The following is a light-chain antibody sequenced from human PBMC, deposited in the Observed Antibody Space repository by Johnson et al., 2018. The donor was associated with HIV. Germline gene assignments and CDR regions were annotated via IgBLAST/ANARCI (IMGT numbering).Light chain of an antibody. CDR3: GTWDSSLSAYV. Sequence: QSVLTQPPSVSAAPGQKVTISCSGSGSNIGNNYVSWYQQLPGTAPKLLIYENTERPSGIPDRFSGSKSGTSATLGITGLQTGDEADYYCGTWDSSLSAYVFGTGTKVTFL. J-gene: IGLJ1*01. CDR2: ENT. V-gene: IGLV1-51*02. CDR1: GSNIGNNY.